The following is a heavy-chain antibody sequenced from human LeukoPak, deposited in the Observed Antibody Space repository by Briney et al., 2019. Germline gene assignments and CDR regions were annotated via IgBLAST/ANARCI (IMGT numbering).Heavy chain of an antibody. CDR3: ARRYYDSNGYRGWYFDL. CDR2: IIPILGIA. V-gene: IGHV1-69*04. D-gene: IGHD3-22*01. CDR1: GGTFSSYA. Sequence: ASVKVSCKASGGTFSSYAISWVRQAPGQGLEWMGRIIPILGIANYAQKFQGRVTITADKSTSTAYMELSSLRSEDTAVYYCARRYYDSNGYRGWYFDLWGRGTLVTVSS. J-gene: IGHJ2*01.